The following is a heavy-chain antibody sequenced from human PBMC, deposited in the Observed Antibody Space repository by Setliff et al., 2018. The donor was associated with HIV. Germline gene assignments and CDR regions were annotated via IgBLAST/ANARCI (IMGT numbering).Heavy chain of an antibody. CDR1: GGSISSGSYY. CDR2: IYTSGST. CDR3: ASRRGGGFLAWPDPYFDY. V-gene: IGHV4-61*09. Sequence: SETLSLTCTVSGGSISSGSYYWSWIRQPAGKGLEWIGHIYTSGSTHYNPSLKSRVIISIDTSKNQFSLKLFSVTAADTAVYYCASRRGGGFLAWPDPYFDYWGQGTLVTVSS. D-gene: IGHD3-3*01. J-gene: IGHJ4*02.